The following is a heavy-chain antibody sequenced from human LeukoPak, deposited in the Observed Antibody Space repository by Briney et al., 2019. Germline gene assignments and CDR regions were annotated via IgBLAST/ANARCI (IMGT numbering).Heavy chain of an antibody. D-gene: IGHD6-13*01. CDR1: GGTFSSYA. Sequence: SVKVSCKASGGTFSSYAISWVRQAPGQGLEWMGGIIPIFGTANYAQKFQGRVTITADESTSTAYMELSSLRSEDTAVYYCARVTKGGAAAGPLDYWGQGTLVTVSS. CDR3: ARVTKGGAAAGPLDY. V-gene: IGHV1-69*13. J-gene: IGHJ4*02. CDR2: IIPIFGTA.